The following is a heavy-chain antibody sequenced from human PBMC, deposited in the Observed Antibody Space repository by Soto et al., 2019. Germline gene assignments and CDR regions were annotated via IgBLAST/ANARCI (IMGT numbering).Heavy chain of an antibody. V-gene: IGHV1-2*02. Sequence: ASVKVSCKASGYTFTGYYMHWVRQAPGQGLEWMGWINPNSGGTNYAQKFQGRVTMTRDTPISTAYMELSRLRSDDTAVYYCARADIVVVPAAPGGYYYYGMDVWGQGTTVTVSS. CDR3: ARADIVVVPAAPGGYYYYGMDV. D-gene: IGHD2-2*01. CDR2: INPNSGGT. J-gene: IGHJ6*02. CDR1: GYTFTGYY.